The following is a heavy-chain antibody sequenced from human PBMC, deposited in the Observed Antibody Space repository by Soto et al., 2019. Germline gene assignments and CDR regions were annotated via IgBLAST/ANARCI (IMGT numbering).Heavy chain of an antibody. J-gene: IGHJ5*02. Sequence: EVQLLESGGGLVQPGGSVRLSCAASGFTFSHYAMSWVRQAPGQGLEWVSGINDSGNSTYYAESVKGRLTISRDNSKSTLYLEMNSLRADDTAVYYCAKEPATYFGSNWFDPWAREPWSPSPQ. CDR3: AKEPATYFGSNWFDP. D-gene: IGHD2-15*01. V-gene: IGHV3-23*01. CDR1: GFTFSHYA. CDR2: INDSGNST.